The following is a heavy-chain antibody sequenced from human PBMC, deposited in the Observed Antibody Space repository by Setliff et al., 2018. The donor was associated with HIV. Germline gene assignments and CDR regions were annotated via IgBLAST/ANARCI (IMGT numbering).Heavy chain of an antibody. D-gene: IGHD6-13*01. CDR1: GGSFTNFY. Sequence: KPSETLSLTCVVYGGSFTNFYWSWIRQPPGKGLECIGEINHSGITNYNPSLKSRVTISVDTSKNQFSLKLSSVTAADTAVYFCASLAAGRSYYFDYWGQGTLVTVSS. J-gene: IGHJ4*02. CDR3: ASLAAGRSYYFDY. V-gene: IGHV4-34*01. CDR2: INHSGIT.